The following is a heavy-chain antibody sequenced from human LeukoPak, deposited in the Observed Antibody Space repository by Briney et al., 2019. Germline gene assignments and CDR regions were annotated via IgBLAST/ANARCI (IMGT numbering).Heavy chain of an antibody. CDR3: ARKSGYCGGGSCSPFDY. D-gene: IGHD2-15*01. CDR1: GFTFSSSA. CDR2: ISDTGRLS. V-gene: IGHV3-23*01. Sequence: GGSLRLSCAASGFTFSSSAMSWVRQAPGKGLEWVAAISDTGRLSYCADSVNGRFTISRDNSKNTLYLQMNSLRTEDTAVYYCARKSGYCGGGSCSPFDYWGQGTLVTVSS. J-gene: IGHJ4*02.